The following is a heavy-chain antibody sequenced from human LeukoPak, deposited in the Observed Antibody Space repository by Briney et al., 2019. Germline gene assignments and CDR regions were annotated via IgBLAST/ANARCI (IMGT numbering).Heavy chain of an antibody. CDR1: GGSISSGGYS. CDR3: ARARDGYNYGPFDF. V-gene: IGHV4-30-2*01. CDR2: IYHSGST. Sequence: PSETLSLTCAVSGGSISSGGYSWNWLRQPPGKGLEWIGYIYHSGSTYYNPSLKSRVTISVDRSKNHFSLKLSSVTAADTAVYYCARARDGYNYGPFDFWGQGTLVTVSS. J-gene: IGHJ4*02. D-gene: IGHD5-24*01.